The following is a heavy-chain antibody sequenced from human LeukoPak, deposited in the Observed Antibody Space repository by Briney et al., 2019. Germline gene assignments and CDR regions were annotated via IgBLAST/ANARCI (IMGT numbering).Heavy chain of an antibody. CDR1: GGSFSDSY. V-gene: IGHV4-34*01. Sequence: PSETLSLTCSVYGGSFSDSYRTWIRQSPEMGLQWIGEISHSGGTNYHPSLKSRLTMSVDTSKNQFSLKLTSVTAADSAVYYCARDAYSFGRGFDPWGQGTLVTVSS. J-gene: IGHJ5*02. CDR3: ARDAYSFGRGFDP. CDR2: ISHSGGT. D-gene: IGHD3-3*01.